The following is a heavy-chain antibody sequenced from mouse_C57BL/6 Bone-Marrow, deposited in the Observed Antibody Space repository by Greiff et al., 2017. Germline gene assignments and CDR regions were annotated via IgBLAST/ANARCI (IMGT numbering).Heavy chain of an antibody. D-gene: IGHD2-2*01. CDR1: GYTFTSYW. V-gene: IGHV1-53*01. J-gene: IGHJ4*01. CDR2: INPSNGGT. CDR3: ARCDMVTYAMDY. Sequence: QVQLQQPGTELVKPGASVKLSCKASGYTFTSYWMHWVKQRPGQCLEWIGNINPSNGGTNYNEKFKSKATLTVDKSSSTADLQLSSLTSEDSAVYYCARCDMVTYAMDYWGQGTSVTVSS.